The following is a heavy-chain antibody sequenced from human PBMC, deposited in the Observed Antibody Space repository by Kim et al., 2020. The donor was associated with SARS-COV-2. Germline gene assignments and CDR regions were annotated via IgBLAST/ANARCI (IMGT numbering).Heavy chain of an antibody. CDR2: LSWDGGGR. Sequence: GGSLRLSCAASGFTFGDFTLHWVRQRPGERVESGPLLSWDGGGRDYAGTVEGRFTIFSDTSKNSLYLQMNSLRTEDTALYYCAKDIWSGSSSWSYYYYYGIALWAHATTVPVPS. V-gene: IGHV3-43*01. CDR3: AKDIWSGSSSWSYYYYYGIAL. J-gene: IGHJ6*02. D-gene: IGHD6-13*01. CDR1: GFTFGDFT.